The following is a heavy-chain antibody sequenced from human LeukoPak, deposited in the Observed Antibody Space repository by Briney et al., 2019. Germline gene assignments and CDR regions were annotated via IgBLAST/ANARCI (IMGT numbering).Heavy chain of an antibody. CDR3: ARGRTDRDYYDSSGYYYALDY. J-gene: IGHJ4*02. Sequence: SETLSLTCAVYGGSLSGYYWSWIRQPPGKGLEWIGEINHSGSTNYNPSLKSRVTISVDTSKNQFSLKLSSVTAADTAVYYCARGRTDRDYYDSSGYYYALDYWGQGTLVTVSS. CDR1: GGSLSGYY. CDR2: INHSGST. D-gene: IGHD3-22*01. V-gene: IGHV4-34*01.